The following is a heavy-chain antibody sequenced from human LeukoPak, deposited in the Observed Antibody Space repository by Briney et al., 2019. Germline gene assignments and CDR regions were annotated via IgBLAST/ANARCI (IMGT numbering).Heavy chain of an antibody. CDR1: GGSISSGGYY. CDR3: AQNLAAAASFDY. D-gene: IGHD6-13*01. V-gene: IGHV4-30-2*01. CDR2: IYHSGST. J-gene: IGHJ4*02. Sequence: SETLSLTCTVSGGSISSGGYYWSWIRQPPGKGLEWIGYIYHSGSTYYNPSLKSRVTISVDRSKNQFPLKLSSVTAADTAVYYCAQNLAAAASFDYWGQGTLVTVSS.